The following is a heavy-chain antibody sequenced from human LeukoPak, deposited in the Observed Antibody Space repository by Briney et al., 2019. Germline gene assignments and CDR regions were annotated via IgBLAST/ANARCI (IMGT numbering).Heavy chain of an antibody. V-gene: IGHV3-74*01. CDR3: ARDGSLPDY. CDR2: IDTDEGCT. J-gene: IGHJ4*02. CDR1: GFTFRSYW. Sequence: GGSLRLSCAASGFTFRSYWMHWVRQAPGKGLVWVSRIDTDEGCTSYAASVKGRFTISRDNAKNTLYLQMNSLRAEDTAVYYCARDGSLPDYWGQGTLVTVSS.